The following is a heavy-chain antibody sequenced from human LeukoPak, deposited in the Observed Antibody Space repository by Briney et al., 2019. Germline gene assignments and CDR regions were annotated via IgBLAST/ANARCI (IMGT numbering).Heavy chain of an antibody. CDR2: ISSVDST. CDR1: GFTVSSNY. J-gene: IGHJ4*02. V-gene: IGHV3-53*01. D-gene: IGHD5-18*01. CDR3: AKVWSDSNGWFHFDC. Sequence: GGSLRLSCAASGFTVSSNYMSWVRLAPGKGLEWVSLISSVDSTNYADSVRGRFTISRDNFKNTLYLQMNSLAVEDTATYYCAKVWSDSNGWFHFDCWGQGTLVTVSS.